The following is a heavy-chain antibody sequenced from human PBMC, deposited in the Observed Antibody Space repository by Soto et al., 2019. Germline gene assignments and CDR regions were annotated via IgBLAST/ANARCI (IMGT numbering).Heavy chain of an antibody. CDR1: RFNFSAYG. CDR3: AKARYASGWSGLDT. CDR2: ISYDGVNK. Sequence: PGGSLRLSCAASRFNFSAYGIHWVRQAPGKGLEWVAGISYDGVNKFYSASMKGRLTVSRDNAKNTFYLQMNSLRPADTALYYCAKARYASGWSGLDTWGQGALVTVS. J-gene: IGHJ5*02. V-gene: IGHV3-30*18. D-gene: IGHD6-19*01.